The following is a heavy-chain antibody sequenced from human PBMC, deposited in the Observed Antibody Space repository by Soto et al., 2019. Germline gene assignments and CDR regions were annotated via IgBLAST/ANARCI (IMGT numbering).Heavy chain of an antibody. CDR3: AKYPTMAVDRPSGY. V-gene: IGHV3-30*18. D-gene: IGHD3-10*01. J-gene: IGHJ4*02. CDR1: GFTFRSYG. Sequence: QVQLVESGGGVVQPGRSLRLSCAASGFTFRSYGMHWVRQAPAKGLEWVSVISFDGSNTYYADSVKGRFTISRDNSKNTLYLQMSSLRPEDTAVYYCAKYPTMAVDRPSGYWGQGTLVIVSS. CDR2: ISFDGSNT.